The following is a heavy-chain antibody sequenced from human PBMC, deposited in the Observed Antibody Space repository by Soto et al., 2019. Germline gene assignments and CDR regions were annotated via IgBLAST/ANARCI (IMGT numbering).Heavy chain of an antibody. CDR3: ARAAHDYSAGLYYYYGMDV. CDR2: ITSSGSTI. J-gene: IGHJ6*02. V-gene: IGHV3-48*03. Sequence: VHLVESGGGVVQPGTSLRLSCAASGFTFSSYEMNWVRQAPGKGLEWVSYITSSGSTIYYADSVKGRFTISRDNAKNSLYLQMNSLRAEDTAVYYCARAAHDYSAGLYYYYGMDVWGQGTTVTVSS. CDR1: GFTFSSYE. D-gene: IGHD4-4*01.